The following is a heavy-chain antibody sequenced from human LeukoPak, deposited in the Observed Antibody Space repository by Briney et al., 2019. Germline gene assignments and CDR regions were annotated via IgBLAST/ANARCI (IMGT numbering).Heavy chain of an antibody. V-gene: IGHV3-21*01. Sequence: GGSLRLSCAASGFTFSSYSMNWVRQAPGKGLEWVSSISSSGSYIYYADSVKGRFTISRDNAKNSLYLQMNSLRAEDTAVYYCARADYSSLSFDYWGQGTLVTVSS. D-gene: IGHD6-6*01. CDR1: GFTFSSYS. CDR3: ARADYSSLSFDY. CDR2: ISSSGSYI. J-gene: IGHJ4*02.